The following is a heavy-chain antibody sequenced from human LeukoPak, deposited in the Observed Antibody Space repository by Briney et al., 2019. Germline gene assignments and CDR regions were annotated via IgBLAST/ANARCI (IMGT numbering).Heavy chain of an antibody. D-gene: IGHD5-18*01. J-gene: IGHJ4*02. CDR2: IRYDGSNK. Sequence: GGSLRLSCAASGFTFSSYGMHWVRQAPGKGLEWVAFIRYDGSNKYYADSVKGRFTISRDNSKNTLYLQMNSLRAEDTAVYYCATSPVGKSYGRDGYDYWGQGTLVTVSS. V-gene: IGHV3-30*02. CDR1: GFTFSSYG. CDR3: ATSPVGKSYGRDGYDY.